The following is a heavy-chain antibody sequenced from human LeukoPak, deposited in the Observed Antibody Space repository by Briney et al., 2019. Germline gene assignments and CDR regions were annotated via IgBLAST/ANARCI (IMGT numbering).Heavy chain of an antibody. CDR2: ISNSDGST. D-gene: IGHD1-14*01. CDR3: AKATGYLL. CDR1: GFTFSSYA. J-gene: IGHJ4*02. V-gene: IGHV3-23*01. Sequence: AGSLSLSCAASGFTFSSYAMSWVRQAPGKGLEWVSTISNSDGSTYYADSVKGRLSISRDNAENTLYLQMNSLRAVDTAVYYCAKATGYLLWGQGTLVTVSS.